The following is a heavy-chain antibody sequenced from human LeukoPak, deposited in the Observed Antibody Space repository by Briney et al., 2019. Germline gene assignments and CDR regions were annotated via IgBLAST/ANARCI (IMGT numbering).Heavy chain of an antibody. D-gene: IGHD2-15*01. CDR1: TLSFSNTW. J-gene: IGHJ4*02. CDR3: TTAYCSGGSCYLFDY. Sequence: PGGSLRLSCAASTLSFSNTWMSWIRQAPGKGLEWVGRIKSKTDGGTTDYAAPVKGRFTISRDDSKNTLYLQMNSLKTEDTAVYYCTTAYCSGGSCYLFDYWGQGTLVTVSS. CDR2: IKSKTDGGTT. V-gene: IGHV3-15*01.